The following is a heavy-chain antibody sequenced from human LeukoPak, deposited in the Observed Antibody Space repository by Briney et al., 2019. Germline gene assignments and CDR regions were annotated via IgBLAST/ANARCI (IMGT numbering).Heavy chain of an antibody. CDR1: GGSISSYY. D-gene: IGHD2-15*01. CDR2: IYYSGST. Sequence: TPSETLSLTCTVSGGSISSYYWSWIRQPPGKGLEWIGYIYYSGSTYYNPSLKSRVTISVDTSKNQFSLKLSSVTAADTAMYYCATLFNPIAVVVQWGQGTLVTVSS. J-gene: IGHJ4*02. V-gene: IGHV4-59*12. CDR3: ATLFNPIAVVVQ.